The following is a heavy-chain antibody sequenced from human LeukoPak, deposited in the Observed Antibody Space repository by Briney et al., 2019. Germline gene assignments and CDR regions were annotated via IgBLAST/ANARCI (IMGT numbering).Heavy chain of an antibody. CDR1: GFTFASYA. D-gene: IGHD2-2*03. J-gene: IGHJ3*01. CDR2: ISADGST. CDR3: AKAIHYLDRWDAFDV. V-gene: IGHV3-23*01. Sequence: PGGSLRLSCAASGFTFASYAMTWVRQAPGKGLEWVSSISADGSTYYADSVKGRFTISRDSSEDTLDLQMDSLRAEDTAIYYCAKAIHYLDRWDAFDVWGRGTMVIVSS.